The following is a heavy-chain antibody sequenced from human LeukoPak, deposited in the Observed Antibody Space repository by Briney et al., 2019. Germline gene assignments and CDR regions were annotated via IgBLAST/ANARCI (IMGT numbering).Heavy chain of an antibody. Sequence: ASVKVSCKASGGTFSSYAISWVRQAPGQGLEWMGRIIPIFGTANYAQKFQGRVTITTDESTSTAYMELSSLRSEDTAVYYCASESGVVAATVFIYYFDYWGQGTLVTVSS. V-gene: IGHV1-69*05. D-gene: IGHD2-15*01. J-gene: IGHJ4*02. CDR1: GGTFSSYA. CDR3: ASESGVVAATVFIYYFDY. CDR2: IIPIFGTA.